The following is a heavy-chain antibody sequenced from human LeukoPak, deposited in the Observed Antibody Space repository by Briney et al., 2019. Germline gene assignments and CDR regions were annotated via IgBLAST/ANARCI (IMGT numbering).Heavy chain of an antibody. D-gene: IGHD3-16*01. J-gene: IGHJ6*02. V-gene: IGHV4-59*01. CDR1: GGSINGYY. CDR2: IHYSGRA. CDR3: GFGVNYDMDV. Sequence: SETLSLTCSVSGGSINGYYWTWVRQPPGKGLEWIGQIHYSGRADYNPSLKSRITMSVDTSRNQISLKLSSVTAADTAIYCVGFGVNYDMDVWGQGTTVTVFS.